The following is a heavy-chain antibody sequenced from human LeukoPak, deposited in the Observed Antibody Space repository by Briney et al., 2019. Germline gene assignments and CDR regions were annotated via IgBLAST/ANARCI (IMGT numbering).Heavy chain of an antibody. CDR3: ARDFGSGSYLDY. V-gene: IGHV4-59*01. J-gene: IGHJ4*02. D-gene: IGHD3-10*01. CDR1: GGSISSYY. CDR2: IYYSGST. Sequence: SETLSLTCTVSGGSISSYYWSWIRQPPGKGLEWIGYIYYSGSTNYNPSLKSRVTISVDTSKNLFSLKLSSVTAADTAVYYCARDFGSGSYLDYWGQGTLVTVSS.